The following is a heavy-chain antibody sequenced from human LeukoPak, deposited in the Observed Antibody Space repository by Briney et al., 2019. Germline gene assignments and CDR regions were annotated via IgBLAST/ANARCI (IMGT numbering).Heavy chain of an antibody. CDR1: GYTFTGYY. CDR2: MNPNTGDT. Sequence: ASVRVSCKASGYTFTGYYINWVRQATGQGLEWMGWMNPNTGDTGYAQNFQGRVTMTRNTSIDTAYMEMSGLRSDDTAVYYCTRGSLSGSSRDYWGQGTLVTVSS. D-gene: IGHD1-26*01. J-gene: IGHJ4*02. CDR3: TRGSLSGSSRDY. V-gene: IGHV1-8*01.